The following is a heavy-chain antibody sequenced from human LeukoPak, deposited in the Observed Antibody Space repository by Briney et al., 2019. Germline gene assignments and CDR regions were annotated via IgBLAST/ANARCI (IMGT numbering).Heavy chain of an antibody. CDR1: GYTFTNYY. J-gene: IGHJ5*02. D-gene: IGHD3-10*01. V-gene: IGHV1-2*02. CDR3: ARGTNSRYYTSGRSWFDP. CDR2: INPNSGGT. Sequence: ASVKVSCKASGYTFTNYYMHWVRQGPGQGLEWMGWINPNSGGTNYAQKFQYRVTMTRDTSISTAYMDLSRLTSDDTAVYYCARGTNSRYYTSGRSWFDPWGQGTLVTVSS.